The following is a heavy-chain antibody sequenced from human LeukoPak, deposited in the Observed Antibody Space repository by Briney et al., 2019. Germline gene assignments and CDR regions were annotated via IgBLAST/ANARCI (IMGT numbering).Heavy chain of an antibody. CDR1: GHTLTEVS. V-gene: IGHV1-24*01. CDR2: FDPADGEP. CDR3: ATEVVGYGDVHYFDS. Sequence: ASVKVSCKISGHTLTEVSMHWVRQAPGKGLEWMVGFDPADGEPIYAQKFQGRVTMSEDTSTDTAYMDLSSLRSEDTAVYYCATEVVGYGDVHYFDSWGQGTLVTVSS. J-gene: IGHJ4*02. D-gene: IGHD4-17*01.